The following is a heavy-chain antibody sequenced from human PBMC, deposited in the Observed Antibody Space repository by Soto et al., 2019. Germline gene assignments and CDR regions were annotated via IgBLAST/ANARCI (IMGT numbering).Heavy chain of an antibody. CDR3: ARDRIAASPGSLFDY. CDR2: IKQDGSEK. D-gene: IGHD2-15*01. V-gene: IGHV3-7*01. CDR1: GFTFSSYW. J-gene: IGHJ4*02. Sequence: GGSLRLSCAASGFTFSSYWMSWVRQAPGKGLEWVANIKQDGSEKYYVDSVKGRFTISRDNAKNSLYLQMNSLRAEDTAVYYCARDRIAASPGSLFDYWGQGTLVTVSS.